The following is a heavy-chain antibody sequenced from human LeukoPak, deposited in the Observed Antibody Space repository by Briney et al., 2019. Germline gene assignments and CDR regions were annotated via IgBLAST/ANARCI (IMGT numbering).Heavy chain of an antibody. V-gene: IGHV3-66*01. D-gene: IGHD6-13*01. CDR1: GVTVSSNY. Sequence: GRSLRLSCAASGVTVSSNYMSWVRQAPGKGLEWVSVMYSGGTTYYADSVKGRFTISRDNSKNTLYLQMNSLRVEDTAVYYCAGGRSSSWYDYWGQGTLVTVSS. J-gene: IGHJ4*02. CDR2: MYSGGTT. CDR3: AGGRSSSWYDY.